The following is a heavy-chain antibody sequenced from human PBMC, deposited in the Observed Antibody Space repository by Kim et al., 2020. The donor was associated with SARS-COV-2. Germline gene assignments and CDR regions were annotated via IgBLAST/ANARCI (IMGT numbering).Heavy chain of an antibody. CDR2: ISSNGGST. CDR3: ARRAISGDGYKAAIDY. J-gene: IGHJ4*02. D-gene: IGHD5-12*01. V-gene: IGHV3-64*01. CDR1: GFTFSSYA. Sequence: GGSLRLSCAASGFTFSSYAMHWVRQAPGKGLEYVSAISSNGGSTYYANSVKGRFTISRDNSKNTLYLQMGSLRAEDMAVYYCARRAISGDGYKAAIDYWGERALVTVSS.